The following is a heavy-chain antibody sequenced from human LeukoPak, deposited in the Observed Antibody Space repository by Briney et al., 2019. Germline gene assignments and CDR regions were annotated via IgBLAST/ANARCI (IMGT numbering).Heavy chain of an antibody. CDR3: AKDQVYYGSGSYPDY. Sequence: GGSLRLSCAASGLTFSSYAMSWVRQAPGKGLEWVSVISGSGTSTYYADSVTGRFTISRDNSKNTLYLQMNSLRAEDTAVYYCAKDQVYYGSGSYPDYWGQGTLVTVSS. V-gene: IGHV3-23*01. CDR2: ISGSGTST. CDR1: GLTFSSYA. D-gene: IGHD3-10*01. J-gene: IGHJ4*02.